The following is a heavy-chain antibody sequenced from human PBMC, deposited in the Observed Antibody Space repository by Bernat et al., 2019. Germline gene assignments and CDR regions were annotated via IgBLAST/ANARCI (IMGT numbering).Heavy chain of an antibody. J-gene: IGHJ5*01. CDR3: ARQGPGTPEYWFDS. Sequence: EVQLVQSGAEVKKPGESLRISCKGSGYSFTYYWITWVRQMPGKGLEWMGRIDPRDSYTNYSPSFQGHVTISADKSISTAYLQWSSLKASDTAMYYCARQGPGTPEYWFDSLGQGTLVTVSS. D-gene: IGHD2/OR15-2a*01. CDR2: IDPRDSYT. V-gene: IGHV5-10-1*03. CDR1: GYSFTYYW.